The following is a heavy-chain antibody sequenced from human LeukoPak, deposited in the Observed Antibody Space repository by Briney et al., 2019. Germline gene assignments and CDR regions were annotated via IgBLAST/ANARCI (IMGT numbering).Heavy chain of an antibody. J-gene: IGHJ4*02. Sequence: ASVKVSCKASGYTFTGYYMHWMRQAPGQGLEWMGWVDPNSGDSDSAQKFKGRVTMTRDTSISTIYMELRGLRSDDTAMYFCARLRLGVGNDYWGQGTLVIVSS. CDR1: GYTFTGYY. V-gene: IGHV1-2*02. CDR3: ARLRLGVGNDY. CDR2: VDPNSGDS. D-gene: IGHD2-2*01.